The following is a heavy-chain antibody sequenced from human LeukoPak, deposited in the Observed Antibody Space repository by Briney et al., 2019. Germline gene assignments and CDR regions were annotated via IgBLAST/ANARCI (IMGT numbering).Heavy chain of an antibody. V-gene: IGHV1-18*04. D-gene: IGHD6-19*01. CDR3: ARDSSGWYSDFDY. CDR2: ISAYNGNT. Sequence: ASVKVSCKASGYTFTGYYMHWVRQATGQGLEWMGRISAYNGNTNYAQKLQGRVTMTTDTSTSTAYMELRSLRADDTAVYYCARDSSGWYSDFDYWGQGTLVTVSS. CDR1: GYTFTGYY. J-gene: IGHJ4*02.